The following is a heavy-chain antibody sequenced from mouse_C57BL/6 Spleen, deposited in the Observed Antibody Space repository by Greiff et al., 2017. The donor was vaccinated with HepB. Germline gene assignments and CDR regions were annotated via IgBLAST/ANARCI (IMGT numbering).Heavy chain of an antibody. D-gene: IGHD2-1*01. CDR3: ARDYYGNYVSAWFAY. CDR2: IYPGDGET. Sequence: VQLQQSGAELVKPGASVKISCKASGYAFSSYWMNWVKQRPGKGLEWIGQIYPGDGETNYNGKFKGKATLTADKSSSTAYMQLSSLTSEDSAVYFCARDYYGNYVSAWFAYWGQGTLVTVSA. V-gene: IGHV1-80*01. CDR1: GYAFSSYW. J-gene: IGHJ3*01.